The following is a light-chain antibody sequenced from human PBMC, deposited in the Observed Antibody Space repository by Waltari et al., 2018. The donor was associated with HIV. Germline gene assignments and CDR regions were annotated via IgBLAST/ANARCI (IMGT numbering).Light chain of an antibody. J-gene: IGLJ1*01. Sequence: SFELTQSPSVSVSPGQTASITCSGDSLGDYYVCWYQQKPGQSPALVIYQNNKRPSGIADRCSGSNSGNTATLTISGTQAMDEADYYCQAWDSVTGVFGTGTKVTVL. V-gene: IGLV3-1*01. CDR2: QNN. CDR3: QAWDSVTGV. CDR1: SLGDYY.